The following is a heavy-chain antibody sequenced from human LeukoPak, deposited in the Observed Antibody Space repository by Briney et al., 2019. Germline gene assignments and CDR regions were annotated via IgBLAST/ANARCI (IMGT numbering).Heavy chain of an antibody. V-gene: IGHV4-39*01. CDR2: IYYSGST. CDR1: GGSISSSRYY. Sequence: ASETLSLTCTVSGGSISSSRYYWGWIRQPPGKGLEWIGSIYYSGSTNYNPSLKSRVTISVDTSNNQFSLKLSSLTAADTAVYYCASGDYLWGSYLGYWGQGTLVTVSS. J-gene: IGHJ4*02. D-gene: IGHD3-16*02. CDR3: ASGDYLWGSYLGY.